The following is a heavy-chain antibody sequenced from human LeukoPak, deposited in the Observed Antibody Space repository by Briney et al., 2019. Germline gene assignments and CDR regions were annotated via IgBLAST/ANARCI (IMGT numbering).Heavy chain of an antibody. CDR3: ARGGYYDSGGFSD. CDR2: ISSSSTYI. J-gene: IGHJ4*02. D-gene: IGHD3-22*01. V-gene: IGHV3-21*01. CDR1: GFTFSSYS. Sequence: GGSLRLSCAASGFTFSSYSMIWVRQAPGKGLEWVSSISSSSTYIYYADSVKGRFTISRDNVKNSQYLQMNNLRDEDTAVYYCARGGYYDSGGFSDWGQGTPVTVSS.